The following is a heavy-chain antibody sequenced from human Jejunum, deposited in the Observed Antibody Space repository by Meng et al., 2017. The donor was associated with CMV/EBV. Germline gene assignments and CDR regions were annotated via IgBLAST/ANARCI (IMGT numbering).Heavy chain of an antibody. V-gene: IGHV1-2*02. Sequence: KAAGYTFTCHYIHWVRQAPGQGLEWMGWINSNSGDTNYAQKFQGRVTMTRDTSITTAHMELSGLRSDDTAVYYCARGDNWDRVDYWGQGTLVTVSS. J-gene: IGHJ4*02. CDR1: GYTFTCHY. D-gene: IGHD1-1*01. CDR3: ARGDNWDRVDY. CDR2: INSNSGDT.